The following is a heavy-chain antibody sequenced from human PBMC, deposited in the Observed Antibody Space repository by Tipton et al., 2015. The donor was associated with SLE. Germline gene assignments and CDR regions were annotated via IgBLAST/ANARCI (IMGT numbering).Heavy chain of an antibody. Sequence: TLSLTCTVSGGSISSYYWSWIRQPPGKGLEWIGYIYSSGSNNYNPSLKSRVTLSVDTSKNQFSLKLSSVTAADTAVYYCARGLAMVRGDSMDYWGQGTLVTVSS. J-gene: IGHJ4*02. CDR2: IYSSGSN. CDR1: GGSISSYY. D-gene: IGHD3-10*01. V-gene: IGHV4-4*08. CDR3: ARGLAMVRGDSMDY.